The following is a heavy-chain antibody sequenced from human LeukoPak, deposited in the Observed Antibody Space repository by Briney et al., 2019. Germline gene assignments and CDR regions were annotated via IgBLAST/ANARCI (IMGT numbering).Heavy chain of an antibody. Sequence: GGSLRLSCAASGFTFSNAWMSWVRQAPGKGLEWVGRIKSKTDGGTTDYAAPVKGRFTISRDDSKNTLYLQMNSLKTEDTAVHYCTTDSYYYDSSGLGLVDYWGQGTLVTVSS. CDR2: IKSKTDGGTT. CDR1: GFTFSNAW. V-gene: IGHV3-15*01. CDR3: TTDSYYYDSSGLGLVDY. J-gene: IGHJ4*02. D-gene: IGHD3-22*01.